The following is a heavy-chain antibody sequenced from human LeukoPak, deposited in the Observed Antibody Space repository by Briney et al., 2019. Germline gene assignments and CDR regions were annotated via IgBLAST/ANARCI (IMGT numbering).Heavy chain of an antibody. J-gene: IGHJ2*01. V-gene: IGHV1-46*01. CDR3: AREPNYGDQPYWYFDL. CDR1: GYTFTSYY. Sequence: GATVKVSCKASGYTFTSYYMHWVRQAPGQGLEWMGIINPSGGNTSYAQKFQGRVTMTRDTSTSTVYMELSSLRSEDTAVYYCAREPNYGDQPYWYFDLWGRGTLVTVSS. D-gene: IGHD4-17*01. CDR2: INPSGGNT.